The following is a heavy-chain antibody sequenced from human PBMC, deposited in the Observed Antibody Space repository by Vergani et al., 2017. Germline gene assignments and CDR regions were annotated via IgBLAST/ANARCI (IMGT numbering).Heavy chain of an antibody. CDR3: ARDRGCATISCYFSGAFDY. Sequence: VDLVESGGGFVQPGGSRRLSCAASGFSFSSFAFHWVRRAPGKGLGWVAFIHYDGSHEYYIDSVKGRFTISRDNSKNTLILQMNGLRAEDTAVYYCARDRGCATISCYFSGAFDYWGLGTLVSVSS. V-gene: IGHV3-30*02. J-gene: IGHJ4*02. CDR2: IHYDGSHE. D-gene: IGHD2-2*01. CDR1: GFSFSSFA.